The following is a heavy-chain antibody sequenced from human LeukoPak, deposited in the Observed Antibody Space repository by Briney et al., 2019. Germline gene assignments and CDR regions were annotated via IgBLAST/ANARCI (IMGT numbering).Heavy chain of an antibody. D-gene: IGHD1-26*01. CDR3: ARDLPDGWRHAVGATIGRAFDI. Sequence: GASVKVSCKASGYTFTSYGISWVRQAPGQGLEWMGWISAYNGNTNYAQKLQGRVTMTTDTSTSTAYMELRSLRSDDTAVYYCARDLPDGWRHAVGATIGRAFDIWGQGTMVTVSS. CDR2: ISAYNGNT. CDR1: GYTFTSYG. J-gene: IGHJ3*02. V-gene: IGHV1-18*01.